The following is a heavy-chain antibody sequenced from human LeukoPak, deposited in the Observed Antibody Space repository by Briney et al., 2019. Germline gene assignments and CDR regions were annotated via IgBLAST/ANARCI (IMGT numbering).Heavy chain of an antibody. CDR1: GYTFSTYG. CDR2: ISAYDGNT. J-gene: IGHJ4*02. Sequence: ASVKVSCKASGYTFSTYGITWVRQAHGQGLDWMRWISAYDGNTKSIQRLQARVTMTVDTSTSTAYMELRSLRSDDTAVYYCARTSHGDYAHDYWGQGTLVTVSS. D-gene: IGHD4-17*01. V-gene: IGHV1-18*01. CDR3: ARTSHGDYAHDY.